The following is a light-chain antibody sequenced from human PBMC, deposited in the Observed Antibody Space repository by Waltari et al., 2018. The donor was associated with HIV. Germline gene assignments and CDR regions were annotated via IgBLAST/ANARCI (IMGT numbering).Light chain of an antibody. Sequence: QSVLTQPPSASGTPGPRVTISCSGTLSNIGSYTVNWYQQLPGTAPKLLLYSNNQRPSGVPDRFSGSKSGTSASLAISGLQSEDEADYYCAAWDGSLNGWVFGGGTKLTVL. CDR3: AAWDGSLNGWV. CDR1: LSNIGSYT. J-gene: IGLJ3*02. V-gene: IGLV1-44*01. CDR2: SNN.